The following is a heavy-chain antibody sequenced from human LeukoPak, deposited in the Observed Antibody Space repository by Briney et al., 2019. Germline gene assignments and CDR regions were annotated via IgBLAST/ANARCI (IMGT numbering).Heavy chain of an antibody. J-gene: IGHJ4*02. CDR1: GFTFSSYW. V-gene: IGHV3-7*03. CDR3: ARRAGAYSHPYDY. Sequence: GGSLRLSCAASGFTFSSYWMSWVRQAPGKELEWVANIKQDGSEKYYVDSVKGRFTISRDNSKNTLYLQMNSLRAEDTAVYYCARRAGAYSHPYDYWGQGTLVTVSS. CDR2: IKQDGSEK. D-gene: IGHD3-16*01.